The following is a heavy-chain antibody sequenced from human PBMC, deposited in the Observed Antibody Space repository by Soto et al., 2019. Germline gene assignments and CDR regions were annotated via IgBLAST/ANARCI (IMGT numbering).Heavy chain of an antibody. J-gene: IGHJ6*02. Sequence: SETMSLTCTFSDFSITSGFYYLRWIRPHPGKGLEWIGYIYYSGFTYYNPSLKSRVTISVDTSKNQFSLKLSSVTAADTAVYYCARDDTYYYYGMDVWGQGTTVTVSS. V-gene: IGHV4-31*03. CDR1: DFSITSGFYY. CDR2: IYYSGFT. CDR3: ARDDTYYYYGMDV.